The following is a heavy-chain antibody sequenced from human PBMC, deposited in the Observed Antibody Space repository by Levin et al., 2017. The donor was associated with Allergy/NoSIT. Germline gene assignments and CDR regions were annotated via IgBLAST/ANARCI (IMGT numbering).Heavy chain of an antibody. CDR1: GFTFSSYA. J-gene: IGHJ4*02. D-gene: IGHD3-10*01. Sequence: PGGSLRLSCAASGFTFSSYAMSWVRQAPGKGLEWVSAISGSGGSTYYADSVKGRFTISRDNSKNTLYLQMNSLRAEDTAVYYCAKEPFLVRGSWYYFDYWGQGTLVTVSS. CDR2: ISGSGGST. CDR3: AKEPFLVRGSWYYFDY. V-gene: IGHV3-23*01.